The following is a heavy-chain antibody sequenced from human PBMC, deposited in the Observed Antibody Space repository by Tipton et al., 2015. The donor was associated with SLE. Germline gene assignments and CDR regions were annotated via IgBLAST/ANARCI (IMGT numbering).Heavy chain of an antibody. J-gene: IGHJ4*02. D-gene: IGHD5-24*01. CDR2: INENGYDI. CDR1: GFTLSNYW. V-gene: IGHV3-74*03. Sequence: SLRLSCAASGFTLSNYWMHWVRQAPGKGLVWVSGINENGYDIKYADSAKGRFTITRDNAKNTLYLQMNSLRAEDTAVYFCARDLVGTGGYNYDYWGQGTLVTVSS. CDR3: ARDLVGTGGYNYDY.